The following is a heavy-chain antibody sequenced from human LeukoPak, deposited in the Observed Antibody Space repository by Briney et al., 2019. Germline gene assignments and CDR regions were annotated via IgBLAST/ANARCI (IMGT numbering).Heavy chain of an antibody. V-gene: IGHV1-18*01. CDR1: GYTFTSYG. J-gene: IGHJ5*02. Sequence: GASVKVSCKASGYTFTSYGISWVRQAPGQGLEWMGWISAYNGNTNYAQKLQGRVTMTTDTSTSTAYMELRSLRSDDTAVYYCARGVEYDFWSGHKTWFDPWGQGTLVTVSS. CDR2: ISAYNGNT. CDR3: ARGVEYDFWSGHKTWFDP. D-gene: IGHD3-3*01.